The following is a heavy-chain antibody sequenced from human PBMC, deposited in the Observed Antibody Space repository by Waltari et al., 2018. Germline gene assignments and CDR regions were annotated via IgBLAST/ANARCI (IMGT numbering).Heavy chain of an antibody. Sequence: EVQLLASGGGLVQPGGSLRLSCSASGFTFSNYDISWVRPAPGEGREWVAAITGSQSARPGNKFYEESVKGRCTISRDNSRNTAYLQMNSLRVDDTAVYYCAKRGGVAPGTGYFDYWGQGAPVTVSS. CDR3: AKRGGVAPGTGYFDY. CDR1: GFTFSNYD. J-gene: IGHJ4*02. V-gene: IGHV3-23*01. D-gene: IGHD3-9*01. CDR2: ITGSQSARPGNK.